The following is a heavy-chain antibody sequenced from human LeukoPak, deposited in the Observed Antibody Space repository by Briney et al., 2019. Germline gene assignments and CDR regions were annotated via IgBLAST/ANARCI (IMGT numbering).Heavy chain of an antibody. CDR1: GGTFSSYA. D-gene: IGHD3-3*01. V-gene: IGHV1-69*13. Sequence: SVKVSCKASGGTFSSYAISWVRQAPGQGPEWMGGIIPMFGTANYAQKFQGRVTITADESTSTAYMELSSLRSEDTAVYYCARGPAYDFWSGYYPYYFDYWGQGTLVTVSS. J-gene: IGHJ4*02. CDR2: IIPMFGTA. CDR3: ARGPAYDFWSGYYPYYFDY.